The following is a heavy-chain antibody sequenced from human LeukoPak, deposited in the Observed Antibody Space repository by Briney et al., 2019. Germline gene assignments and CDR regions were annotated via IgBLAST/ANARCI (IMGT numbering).Heavy chain of an antibody. J-gene: IGHJ4*02. Sequence: ASVKVSCKASGYTFTSYAMHWVRQAPGQRLEWMGWISAYNGNTNYAQKLQGRVTMTTDTSTSTAYMELRSLRSDDTAVYYCARDDVAGTYFDYWGQGTLVTVSS. V-gene: IGHV1-18*01. CDR1: GYTFTSYA. CDR3: ARDDVAGTYFDY. D-gene: IGHD6-19*01. CDR2: ISAYNGNT.